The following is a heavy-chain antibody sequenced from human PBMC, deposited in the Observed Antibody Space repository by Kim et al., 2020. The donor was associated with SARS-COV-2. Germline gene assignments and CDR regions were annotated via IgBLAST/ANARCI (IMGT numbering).Heavy chain of an antibody. D-gene: IGHD6-6*01. CDR3: ARVDSPKSEYSRLYNWFDP. CDR1: GGTFSSYA. J-gene: IGHJ5*02. CDR2: IIPIFGTA. V-gene: IGHV1-69*13. Sequence: SVKVSCKASGGTFSSYAISWVRQAPGQGLEWMGGIIPIFGTANYAQKFQGRVTITADESTSTAYMELSSLRSEDTAVYYCARVDSPKSEYSRLYNWFDPWGQGTLVTVSS.